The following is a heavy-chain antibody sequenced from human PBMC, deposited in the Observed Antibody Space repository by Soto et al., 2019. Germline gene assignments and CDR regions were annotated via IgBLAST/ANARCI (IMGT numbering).Heavy chain of an antibody. D-gene: IGHD3-22*01. CDR3: AKFLIPYDSRLGVDY. CDR2: ISGSGGST. J-gene: IGHJ4*02. Sequence: PGGSLRLSCAASGFTFISYAMSWVRQAPGKGLEWVSAISGSGGSTYYADSVKGRFTISRDNSKNTLYLQMNSLRAEDTAVYYCAKFLIPYDSRLGVDYWGQGTLVTVS. V-gene: IGHV3-23*01. CDR1: GFTFISYA.